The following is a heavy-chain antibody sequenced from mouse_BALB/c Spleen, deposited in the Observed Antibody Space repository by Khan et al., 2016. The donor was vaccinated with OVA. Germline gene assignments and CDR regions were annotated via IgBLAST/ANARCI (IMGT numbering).Heavy chain of an antibody. Sequence: DLVKPGASVKLSCKASGYTFTSYWINWIKQRPGQGLEWVGHIGPGSGNTYYNEIFKGKATLTVDTSSSTAYIQLSSLSSEDSAVYFCARSNCYGSSLGAMDYWGQGTSVTVSS. CDR3: ARSNCYGSSLGAMDY. CDR1: GYTFTSYW. V-gene: IGHV1S41*01. CDR2: IGPGSGNT. D-gene: IGHD1-1*01. J-gene: IGHJ4*01.